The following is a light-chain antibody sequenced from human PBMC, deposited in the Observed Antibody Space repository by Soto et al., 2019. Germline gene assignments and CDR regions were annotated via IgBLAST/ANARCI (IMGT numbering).Light chain of an antibody. Sequence: QSALTQPASVSGSPGQSITISCTGTSSDVGGYNYVSWYQQHPGKAPKLMIYEVSNRPSGGSNRFSGSKSGNTASLTISGLQYEDEADYYCSSYTSSSTPDVFGTG. V-gene: IGLV2-14*01. CDR2: EVS. CDR3: SSYTSSSTPDV. CDR1: SSDVGGYNY. J-gene: IGLJ1*01.